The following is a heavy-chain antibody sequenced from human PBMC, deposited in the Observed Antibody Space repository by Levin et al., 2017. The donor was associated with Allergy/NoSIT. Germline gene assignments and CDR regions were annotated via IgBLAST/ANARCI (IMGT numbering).Heavy chain of an antibody. D-gene: IGHD1-26*01. Sequence: SETLSLTCTVSGGSISSGGYYWSWIRQHPGKGLEWIGYIYYSGSTYYNPSLKSRVTISVDTSKNQFSLKLSSVTAADTAVYYCARGISGSYDAEAFDSWGQGTMVTVSS. CDR3: ARGISGSYDAEAFDS. CDR2: IYYSGST. V-gene: IGHV4-31*03. CDR1: GGSISSGGYY. J-gene: IGHJ3*02.